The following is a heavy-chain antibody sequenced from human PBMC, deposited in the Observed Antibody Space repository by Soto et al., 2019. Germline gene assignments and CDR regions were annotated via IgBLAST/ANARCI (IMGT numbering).Heavy chain of an antibody. CDR1: VATFTRYT. D-gene: IGHD2-2*01. CDR2: IIPMLGIA. Sequence: QVQLVQSGTEVKKPGSSVKVSCKASVATFTRYTIDWVRQAPGQGLEWMGRIIPMLGIANYAQKFQGRVTITADKSTSTAYMELSGLRSEDTAVYYCARGDCSGTSCYDYYYYCMDVWGKGTTVTVSS. J-gene: IGHJ6*03. CDR3: ARGDCSGTSCYDYYYYCMDV. V-gene: IGHV1-69*02.